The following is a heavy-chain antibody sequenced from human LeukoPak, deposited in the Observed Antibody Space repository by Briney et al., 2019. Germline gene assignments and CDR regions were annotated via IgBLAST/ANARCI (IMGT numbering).Heavy chain of an antibody. Sequence: SETLSLTCTVSGGSISSSSYYWGWIRQPPGKGLEWIGSIYYSGSTYYNPSLKSRVTISVDTSKSQFSLKLSSVTAADTAVYYCARLLSYRDNWFDPWGQGTLVTVSS. J-gene: IGHJ5*02. CDR2: IYYSGST. CDR1: GGSISSSSYY. CDR3: ARLLSYRDNWFDP. V-gene: IGHV4-39*01. D-gene: IGHD1-26*01.